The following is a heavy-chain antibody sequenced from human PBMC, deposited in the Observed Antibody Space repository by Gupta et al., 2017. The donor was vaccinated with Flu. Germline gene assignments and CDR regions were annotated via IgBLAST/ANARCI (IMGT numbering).Heavy chain of an antibody. D-gene: IGHD6-19*01. CDR3: ARGGQWLGSWPY. Sequence: QVQLQESGPGLVKPSETLSLICTVSNYSITSGYYWGWIRLPPGKGLEWIASIYHRGNTYYNPSLKSRVTISVDTSKNQFSLKLRSVTATDTAIYDCARGGQWLGSWPYWGQGTLVTVSS. CDR1: NYSITSGYY. CDR2: IYHRGNT. V-gene: IGHV4-38-2*02. J-gene: IGHJ4*02.